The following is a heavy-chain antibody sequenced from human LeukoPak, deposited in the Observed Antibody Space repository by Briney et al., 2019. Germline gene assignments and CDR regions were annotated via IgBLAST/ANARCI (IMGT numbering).Heavy chain of an antibody. V-gene: IGHV3-20*04. Sequence: PGGSLRLSCAASGFTFDDYGMSWVRQAPGKGLEWVSGTNWNGGSTGYAGSVKGRFTISRDNAKNSLYLQMNSLRAEDTAVYYCARDVVKNVWGSYVEIEANWFDPWGQGTLVTVSS. J-gene: IGHJ5*02. CDR2: TNWNGGST. D-gene: IGHD3-16*01. CDR1: GFTFDDYG. CDR3: ARDVVKNVWGSYVEIEANWFDP.